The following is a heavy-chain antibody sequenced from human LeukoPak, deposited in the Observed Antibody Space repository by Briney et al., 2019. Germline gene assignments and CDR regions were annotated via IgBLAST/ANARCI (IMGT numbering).Heavy chain of an antibody. CDR1: GFTFSSYG. CDR3: AKEPGTYAY. J-gene: IGHJ4*02. CDR2: ISYDGSNK. D-gene: IGHD3-16*01. V-gene: IGHV3-30*18. Sequence: GGSLRLSCAASGFTFSSYGMHWVRQAPGKGPEWVAVISYDGSNKYYADSVKGRFTISRDNSKNTLYLQMNSLRAEDTAVYYCAKEPGTYAYWGQGTLVTVSS.